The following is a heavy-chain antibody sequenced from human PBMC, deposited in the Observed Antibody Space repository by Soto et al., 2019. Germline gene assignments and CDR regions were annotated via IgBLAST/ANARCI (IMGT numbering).Heavy chain of an antibody. CDR3: ASSSTAGRMAY. Sequence: QVQLQESGPGLVKPSETLSLTCTVSGGSISSSYWSWIRQPPGKGLEWIGCIYDSGSTNYSPSLKSRVTISVDTSKNQFSLKVRSGTAADTAVDYCASSSTAGRMAYWGQGTLVTVSS. V-gene: IGHV4-4*09. J-gene: IGHJ4*02. CDR1: GGSISSSY. CDR2: IYDSGST. D-gene: IGHD6-6*01.